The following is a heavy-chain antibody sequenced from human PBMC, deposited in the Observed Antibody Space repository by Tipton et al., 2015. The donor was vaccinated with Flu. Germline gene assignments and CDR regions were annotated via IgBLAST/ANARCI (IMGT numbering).Heavy chain of an antibody. CDR2: IDSGGTT. V-gene: IGHV3-53*01. CDR1: GFTVSTNY. J-gene: IGHJ4*02. Sequence: QLVQSGGGLIQPGGSLRLSCAASGFTVSTNYMSWVRQAPGKGPEWVSFIDSGGTTYYADSVKGRFTISRDNAKNSLYLQMNNLRAEDTAVYYCTRRLVEDWGQGTQVTVSS. CDR3: TRRLVED.